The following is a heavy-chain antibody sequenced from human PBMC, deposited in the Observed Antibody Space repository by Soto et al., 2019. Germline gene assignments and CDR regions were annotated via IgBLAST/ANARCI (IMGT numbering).Heavy chain of an antibody. D-gene: IGHD3-16*01. CDR3: AKDFSAWGWFDP. CDR1: GFTFSSDA. CDR2: ISGSGSST. V-gene: IGHV3-23*01. J-gene: IGHJ5*02. Sequence: GGSLRHSCAASGFTFSSDAMSWVRQAPGKGLEWVSAISGSGSSTYYADYVKGRFTISRDNSKNTLYLQMNSLRAEDTAVYYCAKDFSAWGWFDPWGQGTLVTVSS.